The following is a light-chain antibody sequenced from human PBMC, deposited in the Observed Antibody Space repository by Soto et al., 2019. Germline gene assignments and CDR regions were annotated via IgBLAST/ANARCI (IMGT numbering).Light chain of an antibody. CDR3: QQLNTFPPFFT. Sequence: DIQMTQFPSTLSASVGDRVTITCRASQSISSWLAWYQQKPGRAPKLLIYKASSLQSGVPSRFSGSGSGTEFTLTISSLQAEDFATYFCQQLNTFPPFFTFGPGTKVIS. CDR2: KAS. J-gene: IGKJ3*01. V-gene: IGKV1-5*03. CDR1: QSISSW.